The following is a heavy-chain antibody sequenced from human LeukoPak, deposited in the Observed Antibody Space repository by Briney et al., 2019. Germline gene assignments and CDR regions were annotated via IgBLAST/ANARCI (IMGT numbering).Heavy chain of an antibody. J-gene: IGHJ4*02. Sequence: SETLSLTCSVSGGSISTYYWTWIRQPPGKGLEWVAYMYPGTAYYNPATAYYNPSLNSRATISIDKSKNQFSLNLTSVAAADTAIYCCARGIDGSAWYDYWGQGTLVTVSS. V-gene: IGHV4-59*01. CDR2: MYPGTAYYNPATA. CDR1: GGSISTYY. D-gene: IGHD6-19*01. CDR3: ARGIDGSAWYDY.